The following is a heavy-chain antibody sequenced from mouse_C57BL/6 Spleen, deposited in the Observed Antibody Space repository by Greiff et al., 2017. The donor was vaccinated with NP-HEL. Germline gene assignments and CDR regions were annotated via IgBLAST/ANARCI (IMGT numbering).Heavy chain of an antibody. CDR2: ISSGSSTI. CDR3: ARLNYGNYDYAMDY. J-gene: IGHJ4*01. CDR1: GFTFSDYG. V-gene: IGHV5-17*01. D-gene: IGHD2-1*01. Sequence: EVKLVESGGGLVKPGGSLKLSCAASGFTFSDYGMHWVRQAPEKGLEWVAYISSGSSTIYYADTVKGRFTISRDNAKNTLFLQMTSLRSEDTAMYYCARLNYGNYDYAMDYWGQGTSVTVSS.